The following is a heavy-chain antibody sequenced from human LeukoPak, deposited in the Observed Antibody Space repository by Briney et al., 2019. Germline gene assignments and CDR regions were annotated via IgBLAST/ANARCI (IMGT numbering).Heavy chain of an antibody. D-gene: IGHD2-2*01. CDR2: IKQDGSEK. J-gene: IGHJ6*03. CDR3: ARGRAAIDYYYYYMDV. CDR1: GFTFSSYW. Sequence: GGSLRLSCAASGFTFSSYWMSWVRQAPGKGLEWVANIKQDGSEKYYVDSVKGRFTISRDNAKNSLYLQMNSLRAEDTAVYYCARGRAAIDYYYYYMDVWGKGTTVTVSS. V-gene: IGHV3-7*01.